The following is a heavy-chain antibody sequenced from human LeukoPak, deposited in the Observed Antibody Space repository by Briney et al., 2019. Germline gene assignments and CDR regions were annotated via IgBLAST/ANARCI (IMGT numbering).Heavy chain of an antibody. V-gene: IGHV3-21*01. CDR3: AKTGFQWGYYFYYMDV. CDR1: GFPFSDYS. J-gene: IGHJ6*03. Sequence: PGGSLRLSCAASGFPFSDYSMNWVRQAPGKGLAWVSSISSSSTYIFYADSVKGRFTISRDNARNTLYLQMNSLRAEDTAVYYCAKTGFQWGYYFYYMDVWGKGTTVTVSS. CDR2: ISSSSTYI. D-gene: IGHD1-14*01.